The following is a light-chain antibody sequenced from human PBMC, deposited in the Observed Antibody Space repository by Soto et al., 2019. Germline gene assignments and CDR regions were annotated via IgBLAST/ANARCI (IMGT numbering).Light chain of an antibody. V-gene: IGKV3-15*01. CDR3: PQSYSTRT. J-gene: IGKJ1*01. Sequence: VMTQAPANLSVSPGESATLACRASQTINNNVAWYQLKDGQFPRLLIYGASTRATDIPARFSGSGSGTEFPLTISSLQPEDFATYYCPQSYSTRTVGQGTQVEI. CDR2: GAS. CDR1: QTINNN.